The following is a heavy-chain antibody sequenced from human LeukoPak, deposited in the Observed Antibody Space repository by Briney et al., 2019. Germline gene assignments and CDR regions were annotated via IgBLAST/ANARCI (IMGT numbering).Heavy chain of an antibody. J-gene: IGHJ4*02. V-gene: IGHV4-34*01. CDR1: GGSFSGYY. Sequence: SETLSLTCAVYGGSFSGYYWSWIRQPPAKGLEGIGEINHSGSTNYNPSLKSRVTISVDTSKNQFSLKLSSVTAADTAVYYCARARIVVVSLYYFDYWGQGTLVTVSS. CDR3: ARARIVVVSLYYFDY. CDR2: INHSGST. D-gene: IGHD2-21*01.